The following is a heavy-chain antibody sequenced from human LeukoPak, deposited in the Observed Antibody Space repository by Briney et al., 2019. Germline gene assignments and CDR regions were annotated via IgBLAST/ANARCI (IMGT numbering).Heavy chain of an antibody. J-gene: IGHJ3*02. V-gene: IGHV4-39*01. CDR3: ARRGSMGGSFVGAFDI. CDR2: IYYTGRT. D-gene: IGHD1-26*01. Sequence: PSETLSLTCIVSGGSISSRSYYWDWIRQPPGKGLEWIGSIYYTGRTFYNPSLKSRVTISVDTSKNQFSLKLSSVTAADTAVYYCARRGSMGGSFVGAFDIWGQGTMVTVSS. CDR1: GGSISSRSYY.